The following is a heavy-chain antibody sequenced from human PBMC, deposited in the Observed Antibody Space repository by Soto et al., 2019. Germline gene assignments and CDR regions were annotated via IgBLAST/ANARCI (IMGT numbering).Heavy chain of an antibody. CDR2: IYYSGST. J-gene: IGHJ6*02. Sequence: QVQLQESGPGLVKPSQTLSLTCTVSGGSISSGGYYWSWIRQHPGKGLEWSGYIYYSGSTYYNPSRKSRVTISVDTSKNQFSLKLSSVTAADTAVYYCARDVLLWFGESSVVWGQGTTVTVSS. V-gene: IGHV4-31*03. CDR3: ARDVLLWFGESSVV. D-gene: IGHD3-10*01. CDR1: GGSISSGGYY.